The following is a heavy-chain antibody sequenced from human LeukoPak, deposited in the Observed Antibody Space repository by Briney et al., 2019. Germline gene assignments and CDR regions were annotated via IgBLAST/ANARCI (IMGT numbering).Heavy chain of an antibody. CDR3: ARPPGPHCSITRCP. J-gene: IGHJ5*02. CDR2: INHSGST. V-gene: IGHV4-34*01. CDR1: GGSFSDYY. D-gene: IGHD2-2*01. Sequence: SETLSLTCAVYGGSFSDYYWSWVRQPPGKGLEWIGEINHSGSTNYNPSLKSRVTISVDTSKKQFSLKLSSVTAADTAVYYCARPPGPHCSITRCPWGQGSLVTVSS.